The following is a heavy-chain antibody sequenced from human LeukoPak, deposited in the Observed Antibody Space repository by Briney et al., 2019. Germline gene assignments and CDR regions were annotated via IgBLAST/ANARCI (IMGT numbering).Heavy chain of an antibody. CDR1: RYTFTGYY. CDR2: INPNSGGT. V-gene: IGHV1-2*02. J-gene: IGHJ6*03. D-gene: IGHD2-15*01. CDR3: ARGVGPAPHYMDV. Sequence: ASVKVSCKASRYTFTGYYMHWVRQAPGQGLEWMGWINPNSGGTNYAQKFQGRVTMTRDTSISTAYMELSRLRSDDTAVYYCARGVGPAPHYMDVWGKGTTVTVSS.